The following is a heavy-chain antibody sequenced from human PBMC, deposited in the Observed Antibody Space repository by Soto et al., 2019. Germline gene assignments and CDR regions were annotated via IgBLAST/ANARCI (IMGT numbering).Heavy chain of an antibody. CDR3: AKAPSSDCNSGACSLRS. D-gene: IGHD2-21*01. Sequence: EVQLWEYGGGLVQPGGSLRLSCAASGFTFSNYGMSWVRQAPGKGLEWVSSISGGNTFYAGSVKGRFTISRDNSKNTLYLQMNSLTAEDTAVYYCAKAPSSDCNSGACSLRSWGQGTLVTVSS. V-gene: IGHV3-23*01. CDR1: GFTFSNYG. CDR2: SISGGNT. J-gene: IGHJ5*02.